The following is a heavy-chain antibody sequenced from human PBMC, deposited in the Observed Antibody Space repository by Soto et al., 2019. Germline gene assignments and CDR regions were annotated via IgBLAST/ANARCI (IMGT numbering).Heavy chain of an antibody. D-gene: IGHD6-13*01. CDR3: AKRVRDYYYYYMDV. CDR2: ISGSGGST. J-gene: IGHJ6*03. CDR1: GFTFSSYA. V-gene: IGHV3-23*01. Sequence: GGSLRLSCAASGFTFSSYAMSWVRQAPGKGLEWVSAISGSGGSTYYADSVKGRFTISRDNSKNTLYLQMNSLRAEDTAVYYCAKRVRDYYYYYMDVWGKGTTVTVSS.